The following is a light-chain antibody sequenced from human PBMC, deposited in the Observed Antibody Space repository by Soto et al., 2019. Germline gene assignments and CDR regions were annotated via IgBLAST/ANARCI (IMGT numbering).Light chain of an antibody. CDR3: ETWDTNTRV. J-gene: IGLJ2*01. CDR2: VESSGTY. V-gene: IGLV4-60*03. Sequence: QSVLTQSSSASASLGSSVKLTCTLNSGHSTYTVAWHQQQPGKAPRSLMKVESSGTYNKGGGVPDRFSGSSSGADRHLTISNLRSEYEADYYCETWDTNTRVFGGGTKLTFL. CDR1: SGHSTYT.